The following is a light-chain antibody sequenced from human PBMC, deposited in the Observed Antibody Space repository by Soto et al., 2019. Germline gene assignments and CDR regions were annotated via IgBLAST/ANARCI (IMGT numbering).Light chain of an antibody. V-gene: IGKV3D-15*01. Sequence: SPGERATLSCRTSQSIGSSLAWYQQKPGQAPRLLIYGASTRATDIPARFSGSGSGTEFTLTISSLQSEDFALYYCQQYNNWPPITFGQGTRLEIK. CDR3: QQYNNWPPIT. CDR1: QSIGSS. J-gene: IGKJ5*01. CDR2: GAS.